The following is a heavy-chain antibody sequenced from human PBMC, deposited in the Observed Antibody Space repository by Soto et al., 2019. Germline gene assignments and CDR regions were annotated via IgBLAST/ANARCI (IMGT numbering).Heavy chain of an antibody. CDR1: GYTFTSYD. CDR3: ATSAYTTSPPLAG. J-gene: IGHJ4*02. Sequence: ASVKVSCKASGYTFTSYDISWVRQAPGQGLEWMGWMNPNSGNTDYAQKFQGRVTMTMNTSIRTTYMELTSLRSEDTAVYYCATSAYTTSPPLAGWGQGTLVTVSS. V-gene: IGHV1-8*01. D-gene: IGHD3-16*01. CDR2: MNPNSGNT.